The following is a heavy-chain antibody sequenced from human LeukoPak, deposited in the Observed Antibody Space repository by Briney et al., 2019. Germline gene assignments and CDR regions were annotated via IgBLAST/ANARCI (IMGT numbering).Heavy chain of an antibody. D-gene: IGHD5-24*01. J-gene: IGHJ4*02. CDR1: GGSISSYY. V-gene: IGHV4-59*08. CDR2: ISYRGST. Sequence: PSETLSLTCTVSGGSISSYYWSWIRQPPGKGLEWIGYISYRGSTSYHPSLKSRLTISLDTSKNQFSLKLTSVTAADAAVYYCARHSKGGYNFIDYWGQGTLVTVSS. CDR3: ARHSKGGYNFIDY.